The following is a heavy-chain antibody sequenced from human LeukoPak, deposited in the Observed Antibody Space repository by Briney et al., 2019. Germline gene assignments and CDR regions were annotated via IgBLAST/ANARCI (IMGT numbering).Heavy chain of an antibody. CDR3: ASHGDSGSYFDY. J-gene: IGHJ4*02. V-gene: IGHV3-23*01. D-gene: IGHD1-26*01. CDR1: GLTFSSYA. CDR2: ISGSGGST. Sequence: GGSLRLSCAASGLTFSSYAMSWVRQAPGKGLEWVSAISGSGGSTYYADSVKGRFTISRDNSKNTLYLQMNSLRAEDTAVYYCASHGDSGSYFDYWGQGTLVTVSS.